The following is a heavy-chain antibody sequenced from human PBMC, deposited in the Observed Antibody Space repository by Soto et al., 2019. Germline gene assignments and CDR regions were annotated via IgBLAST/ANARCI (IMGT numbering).Heavy chain of an antibody. CDR3: AKVSVAIPFWYFDF. CDR2: ISWNSGSI. V-gene: IGHV3-9*01. Sequence: ELQLVESGGGLVQPGRSLRLSCTASGFTFYDYAMHWVRQAPGKGLEWVSGISWNSGSIGYADSVKGRFTISRDNAKNSLYLQMNSLRPEDTALYYCAKVSVAIPFWYFDFWGQGTLVSVSS. J-gene: IGHJ4*02. D-gene: IGHD2-21*01. CDR1: GFTFYDYA.